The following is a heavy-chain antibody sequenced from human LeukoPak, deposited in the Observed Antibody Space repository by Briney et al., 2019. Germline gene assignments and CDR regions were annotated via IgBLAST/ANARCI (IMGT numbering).Heavy chain of an antibody. CDR3: AGGSYYGSGSRPGYIEY. CDR2: MDNFGYK. D-gene: IGHD3-10*01. Sequence: QTGGSLRLFCAASGFSVNNNYMNWVRQATGKGLEWVSLMDNFGYKHYADSVEGRVTISRDSSRNTVYLQLNSLRAEDTAVYYCAGGSYYGSGSRPGYIEYWGQGTLVTVSS. CDR1: GFSVNNNY. J-gene: IGHJ4*02. V-gene: IGHV3-53*01.